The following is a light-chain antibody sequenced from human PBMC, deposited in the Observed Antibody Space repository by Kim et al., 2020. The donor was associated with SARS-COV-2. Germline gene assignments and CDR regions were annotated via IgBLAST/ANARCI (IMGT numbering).Light chain of an antibody. J-gene: IGKJ2*01. CDR3: QQYNKWPPYT. Sequence: VSPGEKITLPCRASQSIGTNLAWYQQKVGQAPRLLIYGASTRASGIPARFSGSGSGTEFTLSINSLQSEDFAVYYCQQYNKWPPYTFGQGTKLEI. CDR1: QSIGTN. CDR2: GAS. V-gene: IGKV3-15*01.